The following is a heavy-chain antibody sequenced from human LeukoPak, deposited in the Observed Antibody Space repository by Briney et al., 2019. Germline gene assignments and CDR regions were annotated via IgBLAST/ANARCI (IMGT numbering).Heavy chain of an antibody. CDR3: AKDFRVAEELWFGELWNAFDI. D-gene: IGHD3-10*01. J-gene: IGHJ3*02. Sequence: PGRSLRLSCAASGFTFSGYGMHWVRQAPDKGLEWVALISSDGSNRIYADSVKGRFSISRDISKNTLYLQVNSLRIEDTAVYYCAKDFRVAEELWFGELWNAFDIWGQGIRVAVSS. CDR2: ISSDGSNR. CDR1: GFTFSGYG. V-gene: IGHV3-30*18.